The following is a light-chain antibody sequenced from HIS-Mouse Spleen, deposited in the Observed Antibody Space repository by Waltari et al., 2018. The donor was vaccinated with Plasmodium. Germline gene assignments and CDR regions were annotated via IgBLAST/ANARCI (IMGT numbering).Light chain of an antibody. J-gene: IGKJ1*01. V-gene: IGKV1-39*01. Sequence: DIQMTQSPSSLSASVGDRVTITCRASQSISSYFNWYQQKPGKAPKRLIYAASSLQSGVPSRFSGSGSGTEFTLTISSLQPEDFATYYCQQSYSTPWTFGQGTKVEIK. CDR3: QQSYSTPWT. CDR1: QSISSY. CDR2: AAS.